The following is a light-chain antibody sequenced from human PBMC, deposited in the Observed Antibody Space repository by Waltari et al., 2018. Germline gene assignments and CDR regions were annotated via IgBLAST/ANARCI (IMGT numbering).Light chain of an antibody. CDR2: DVS. CDR1: SSDVGAYSY. CDR3: SSYTSSNTLI. J-gene: IGLJ2*01. Sequence: QSALTQPASVSGSPGQSITISCTGTSSDVGAYSYVSWYQQHPGKAPKLMIYDVSKRPSGVSHRFSGSKSATPASLTISGLQAEDEAAYYCSSYTSSNTLIFGGGTTLTVL. V-gene: IGLV2-14*03.